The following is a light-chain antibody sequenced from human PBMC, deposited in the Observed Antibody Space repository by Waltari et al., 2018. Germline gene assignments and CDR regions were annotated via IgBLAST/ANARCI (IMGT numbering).Light chain of an antibody. CDR3: QTGGHGTWV. CDR2: VNSDGSP. CDR1: SGHSSNV. V-gene: IGLV4-69*01. J-gene: IGLJ3*02. Sequence: QLVLTQSPSASASLGASVKLTCTLSSGHSSNVITWHQRQPEKGPRYLMKVNSDGSPSKEDKIPVRVSGSRSGAEHYLSSASVQSEDEADYYCQTGGHGTWVFGGGTKLTVL.